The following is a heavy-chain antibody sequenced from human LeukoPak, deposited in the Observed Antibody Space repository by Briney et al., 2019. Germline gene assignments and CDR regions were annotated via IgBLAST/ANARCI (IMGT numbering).Heavy chain of an antibody. V-gene: IGHV5-51*01. CDR1: GYNFPIYW. J-gene: IGHJ6*03. Sequence: NPGESLKISCQGSGYNFPIYWIGWVRQMAGQGLEWMGTIYPDDSNTIYGPSFQGQVTISADKSINTAYLEWSSLKASDTAIYYCARQGAAGKYYYYYMDVWGKGTTVTVSS. CDR3: ARQGAAGKYYYYYMDV. D-gene: IGHD6-13*01. CDR2: IYPDDSNT.